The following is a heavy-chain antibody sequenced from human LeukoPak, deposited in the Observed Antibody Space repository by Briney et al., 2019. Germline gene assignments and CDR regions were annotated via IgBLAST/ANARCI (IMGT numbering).Heavy chain of an antibody. CDR1: GGSISSSIYY. D-gene: IGHD6-6*01. Sequence: SETLSLTCIVSGGSISSSIYYWAWVRQPPGKGLEWIGTVFYNGATQYSPSLRSRVTISIDTSTNQFSLKLTSVTAADTALYYCAGGLNSLAAPTPLDYWGQGTLVTVSS. CDR2: VFYNGAT. V-gene: IGHV4-39*07. J-gene: IGHJ4*02. CDR3: AGGLNSLAAPTPLDY.